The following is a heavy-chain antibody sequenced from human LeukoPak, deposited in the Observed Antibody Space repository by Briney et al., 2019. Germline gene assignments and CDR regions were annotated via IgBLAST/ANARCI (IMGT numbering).Heavy chain of an antibody. Sequence: PGGSLRLSCAASGFSFSNYGMHWVRQAPGKGLEWVAFIRYDGSNKYHADSVKGRFTISRDNSKNTLYLQMNSLRAEDTAVYYCGNNHSGSLNYWGQETLVTVSS. CDR3: GNNHSGSLNY. V-gene: IGHV3-30*02. J-gene: IGHJ4*02. D-gene: IGHD1-26*01. CDR1: GFSFSNYG. CDR2: IRYDGSNK.